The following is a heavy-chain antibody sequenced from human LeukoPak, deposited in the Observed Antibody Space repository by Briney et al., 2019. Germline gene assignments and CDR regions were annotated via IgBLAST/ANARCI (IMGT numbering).Heavy chain of an antibody. CDR2: ISAYNGNT. D-gene: IGHD5-18*01. J-gene: IGHJ4*02. CDR3: ARGQQLWLLRAPYFDY. CDR1: GYTFTSYG. V-gene: IGHV1-18*01. Sequence: GASVKVSRKASGYTFTSYGISWVRQAPGQGLEWMGWISAYNGNTNYAQKLQGRVTMTTDTSTSTAYMELRSLRSDDTAVYYCARGQQLWLLRAPYFDYWGQGTLVTVSS.